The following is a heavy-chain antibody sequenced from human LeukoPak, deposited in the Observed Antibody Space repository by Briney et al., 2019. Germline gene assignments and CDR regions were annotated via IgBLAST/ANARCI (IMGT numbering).Heavy chain of an antibody. V-gene: IGHV1-69*05. CDR3: ASTAYILRYFDWLHPRPFDY. D-gene: IGHD3-9*01. Sequence: SVKVPCKASGGTFSSYAISWVRQAPGQGLEWMGGIIPIFGTANYAQKFQGRVTITTDESTSTAYMELSSLRSEDTAVYYCASTAYILRYFDWLHPRPFDYWGQGTLVTVSS. CDR1: GGTFSSYA. CDR2: IIPIFGTA. J-gene: IGHJ4*02.